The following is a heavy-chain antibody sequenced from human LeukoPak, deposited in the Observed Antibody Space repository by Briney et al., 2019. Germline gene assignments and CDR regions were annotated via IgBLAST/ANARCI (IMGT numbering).Heavy chain of an antibody. V-gene: IGHV3-66*01. CDR2: IYSGGGK. Sequence: GGSLRLSCAVSGFTVSSNYMSWVRQAPGKGLEWVSVIYSGGGKYYADSVKGRFTISRDNSKNTVYLQMNSLRVEDTAVYYCPRSRGTFFPNDYWGQGTLVTVSS. CDR3: PRSRGTFFPNDY. CDR1: GFTVSSNY. J-gene: IGHJ4*02. D-gene: IGHD3-10*01.